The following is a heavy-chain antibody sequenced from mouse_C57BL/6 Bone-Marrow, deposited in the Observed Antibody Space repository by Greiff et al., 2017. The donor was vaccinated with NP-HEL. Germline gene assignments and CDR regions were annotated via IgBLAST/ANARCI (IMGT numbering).Heavy chain of an antibody. D-gene: IGHD1-1*01. CDR3: ASLYYYGSSYEYFDV. CDR1: GFSLTSYG. CDR2: IWSGGST. Sequence: VMLVESGPGLVQPSQSLSITCTVSGFSLTSYGVHWVRQSPGKGLEWLGVIWSGGSTDYNEAFISRLSISKDNSKSQVFFKMNSLQADDTAIYDCASLYYYGSSYEYFDVWGTGTTVTVSS. V-gene: IGHV2-2*01. J-gene: IGHJ1*03.